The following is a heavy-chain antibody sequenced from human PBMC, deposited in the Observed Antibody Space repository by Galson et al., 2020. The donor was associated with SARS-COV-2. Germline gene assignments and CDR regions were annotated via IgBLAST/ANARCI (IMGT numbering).Heavy chain of an antibody. D-gene: IGHD3-22*01. V-gene: IGHV3-21*01. Sequence: TGGSLRLSCAASGFTFSSYSMNWVRQAPGKGLEWVSSISSSSSYIYYADSVKGRFTISRDNAKNSLYLQMNSLRAEDTAVYYCARVSGALYYYDSSGYADYWGQGTLVTVSS. J-gene: IGHJ4*02. CDR3: ARVSGALYYYDSSGYADY. CDR2: ISSSSSYI. CDR1: GFTFSSYS.